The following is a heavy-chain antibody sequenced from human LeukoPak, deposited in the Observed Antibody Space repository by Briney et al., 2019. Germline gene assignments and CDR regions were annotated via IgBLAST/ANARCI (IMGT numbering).Heavy chain of an antibody. V-gene: IGHV3-64*01. J-gene: IGHJ4*02. CDR2: ISSNGGST. Sequence: GGSLRLSCAASGFTFSSYAMHWVRQAPGKGLEYVSAISSNGGSTYYANSVKGRFTISRDNSKNTLYLQMGSLRAEDMAVYYCARVDWEGSFDYWGQGTLVTVSS. CDR1: GFTFSSYA. CDR3: ARVDWEGSFDY. D-gene: IGHD1-26*01.